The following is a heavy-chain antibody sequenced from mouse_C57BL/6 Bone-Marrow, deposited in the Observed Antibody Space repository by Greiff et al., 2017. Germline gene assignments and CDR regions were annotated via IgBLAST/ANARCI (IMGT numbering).Heavy chain of an antibody. J-gene: IGHJ4*01. Sequence: EVQRVESGGDLVKPGGSLKLSCAASGFTFSSYGMSWVRQTPDKRLEWVATISSGGSYTYYPDSVKGRFTISRDNAKNTLYLQMSSLKSEDTAMYYCARHGLRRGAMDSWGQGTSVTVSS. D-gene: IGHD2-4*01. CDR3: ARHGLRRGAMDS. V-gene: IGHV5-6*01. CDR1: GFTFSSYG. CDR2: ISSGGSYT.